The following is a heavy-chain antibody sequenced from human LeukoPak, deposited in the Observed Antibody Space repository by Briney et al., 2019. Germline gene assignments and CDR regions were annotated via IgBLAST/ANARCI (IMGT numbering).Heavy chain of an antibody. CDR2: IYHSGST. Sequence: SGTLSLTCAVSGGSISSSNWWSWVRQPPGKGLEWIGEIYHSGSTNYNPSLKSRVTISVDKSKNQFSLKLSSVTAADTAVYYCARGPITIFGVVPFDYWGQGTLVTVSS. CDR3: ARGPITIFGVVPFDY. V-gene: IGHV4-4*02. D-gene: IGHD3-3*01. CDR1: GGSISSSNW. J-gene: IGHJ4*02.